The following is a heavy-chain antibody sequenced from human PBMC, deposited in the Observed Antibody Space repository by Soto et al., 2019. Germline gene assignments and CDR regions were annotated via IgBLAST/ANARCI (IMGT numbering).Heavy chain of an antibody. CDR1: GGSISSYY. V-gene: IGHV4-59*01. J-gene: IGHJ1*01. CDR2: IYYSGST. CDR3: ATDYYYDSSGYYLGYFQH. Sequence: SEPLSLTCTVSGGSISSYYWSWIRQPPGKGLEWIGYIYYSGSTNYNPSLKSRVTISVDTSKNQFSLKLSSVTAADTAVYYCATDYYYDSSGYYLGYFQHWGQGTLVTVSS. D-gene: IGHD3-22*01.